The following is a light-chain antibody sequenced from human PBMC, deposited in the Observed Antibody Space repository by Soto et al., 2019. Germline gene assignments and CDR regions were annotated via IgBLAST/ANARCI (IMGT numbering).Light chain of an antibody. CDR2: TTS. J-gene: IGKJ2*01. V-gene: IGKV1-39*01. CDR3: QQSFTTPYT. CDR1: QTIAMY. Sequence: DIQMTQSPSSLSPSVGDRVTITCRSSQTIAMYVNWFQQKPGKAPKPLIYTTSSLQSGVPPRFNGSGSETDFTLTISRLQPEDSATYYCQQSFTTPYTFGQGTKVDIK.